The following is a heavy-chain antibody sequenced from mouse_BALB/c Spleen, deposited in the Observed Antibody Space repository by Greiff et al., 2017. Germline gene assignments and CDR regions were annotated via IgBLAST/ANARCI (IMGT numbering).Heavy chain of an antibody. CDR3: TRDGDMITDYAMDY. D-gene: IGHD2-4*01. CDR1: GFTFSSYT. Sequence: EVMLVESGGGLVKPGGSLKLSCAASGFTFSSYTMSWVRQTPEKRLEWVATISSGGSYTYYPDSVKGRFTISRDNAKNTLYLQMSSLKSEDTAMYYCTRDGDMITDYAMDYWGQGTSVTVSS. V-gene: IGHV5-6-4*01. J-gene: IGHJ4*01. CDR2: ISSGGSYT.